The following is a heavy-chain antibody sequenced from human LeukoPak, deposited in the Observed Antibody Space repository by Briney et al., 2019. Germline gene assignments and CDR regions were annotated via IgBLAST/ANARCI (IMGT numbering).Heavy chain of an antibody. Sequence: GGSLRLSCAASGFTFSSYAMSWVRQAPGKGLEWVSAISGSGGSTYYADSVKGRFTISRDNSKNTLYLQMNSLRAEDTAVYYCAKGWLEWLEAYYSDYWGQGTLVTVSS. CDR1: GFTFSSYA. V-gene: IGHV3-23*01. CDR3: AKGWLEWLEAYYSDY. D-gene: IGHD3-3*01. CDR2: ISGSGGST. J-gene: IGHJ4*02.